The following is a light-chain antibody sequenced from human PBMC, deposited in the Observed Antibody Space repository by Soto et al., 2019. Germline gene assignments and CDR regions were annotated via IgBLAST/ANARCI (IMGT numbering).Light chain of an antibody. CDR1: QSITTSF. V-gene: IGKV3-20*01. J-gene: IGKJ2*01. CDR2: RAS. CDR3: QQYGGAAPSYT. Sequence: EIVLTQSPGTLSLSPGERATISCRASQSITTSFLAWYQQKPGQAPRLLIYRASTRVTGIPDRFSGSGSGTDFTLTISRLEPEDFAVYYCQQYGGAAPSYTFGQGTNVEIK.